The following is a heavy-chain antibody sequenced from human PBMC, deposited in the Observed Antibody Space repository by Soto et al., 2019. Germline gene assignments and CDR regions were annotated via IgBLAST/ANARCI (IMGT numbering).Heavy chain of an antibody. CDR2: ISGSGENT. V-gene: IGHV3-23*01. CDR3: AKTRGQSYYHAMDV. CDR1: GFTFSNYA. J-gene: IGHJ6*02. Sequence: EVQLLESGGGLVQPGGSLRLSCAASGFTFSNYAMSWVRQAPGKGLEWVSPISGSGENTYYADSVKGRFTISRDNSKNTLYIQMNNLRAEDTAVYYCAKTRGQSYYHAMDVWGQGTTVIVSS.